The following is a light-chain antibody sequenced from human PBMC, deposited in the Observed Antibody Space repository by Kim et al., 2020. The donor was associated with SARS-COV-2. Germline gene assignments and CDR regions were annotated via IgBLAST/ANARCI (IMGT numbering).Light chain of an antibody. CDR2: WAS. CDR3: QQYYSTPTWT. J-gene: IGKJ1*01. V-gene: IGKV4-1*01. CDR1: QSVLYSSNNKNY. Sequence: PINCKSSQSVLYSSNNKNYLAWYQQKPGQPPKLLIYWASTRESGVPDRFSGSGSGTDFTLTISSLQAEDVAVYYCQQYYSTPTWTFGQGTKVDIK.